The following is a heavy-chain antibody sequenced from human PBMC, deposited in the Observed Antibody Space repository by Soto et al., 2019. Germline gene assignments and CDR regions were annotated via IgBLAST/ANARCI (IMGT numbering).Heavy chain of an antibody. CDR3: ATGNAWRILLAY. CDR2: VYYSGST. D-gene: IGHD2-15*01. V-gene: IGHV4-31*03. J-gene: IGHJ4*02. Sequence: PSETLSLTCTVSGGSVSCGGYYWSWIRQHPETGLEWIGHVYYSGSTYYNPSLKSRVSISLDTSNNQFSLWLTSVTAADTAVYYCATGNAWRILLAYWGQGALVTVSS. CDR1: GGSVSCGGYY.